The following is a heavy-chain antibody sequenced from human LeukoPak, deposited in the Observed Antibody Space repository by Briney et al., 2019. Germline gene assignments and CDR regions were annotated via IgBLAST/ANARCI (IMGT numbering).Heavy chain of an antibody. J-gene: IGHJ4*02. CDR1: GFTVSSSY. Sequence: PGGSLRLSCAASGFTVSSSYMSWVRQAPGKGLEWLSYISSTGTNIYYADSVKGRFTISRDNAKNSLYLQMNSLGAEDTALYYCARDPPYSGHYFDYWGQGTLVTVAS. D-gene: IGHD1-26*01. V-gene: IGHV3-11*01. CDR2: ISSTGTNI. CDR3: ARDPPYSGHYFDY.